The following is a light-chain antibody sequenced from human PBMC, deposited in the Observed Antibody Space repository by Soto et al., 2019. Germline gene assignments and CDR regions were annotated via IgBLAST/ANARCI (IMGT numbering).Light chain of an antibody. J-gene: IGKJ1*01. CDR3: QQYNNWPRT. CDR2: GAS. Sequence: EIVMTQSPATLSVSPGERATLSCRASQSVRSNLAWYQQKPGQAPRLVIHGASTRATGIPGRFSGSGSGTEFTLTMSSLQSEDFAVYYCQQYNNWPRTFGQGTKVEIK. V-gene: IGKV3-15*01. CDR1: QSVRSN.